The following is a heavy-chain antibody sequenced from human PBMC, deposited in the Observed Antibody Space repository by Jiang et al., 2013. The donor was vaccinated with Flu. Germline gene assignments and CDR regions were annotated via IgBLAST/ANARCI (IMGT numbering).Heavy chain of an antibody. J-gene: IGHJ6*03. Sequence: KSRVTISVDTSKNQFSLKLSSVTAADTAVYYCARVSGWFGESYYMDVWGKGTTVTVSS. V-gene: IGHV4-31*02. CDR3: ARVSGWFGESYYMDV. D-gene: IGHD3-10*01.